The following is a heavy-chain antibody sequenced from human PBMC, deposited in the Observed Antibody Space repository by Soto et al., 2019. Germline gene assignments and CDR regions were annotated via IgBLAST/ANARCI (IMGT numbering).Heavy chain of an antibody. Sequence: QLQLQESGPGLVKPSETLSLTCTVSGGSISSSSYYWCWIRQPPGKGLEWIGSIYYSGSTYYNPSLKSRVTISVDTSKNQFSRKLSSVTAADTAVYYCARRGTIFGVVILYYFDYWGQGTLVTVSS. CDR3: ARRGTIFGVVILYYFDY. V-gene: IGHV4-39*01. D-gene: IGHD3-3*01. J-gene: IGHJ4*02. CDR2: IYYSGST. CDR1: GGSISSSSYY.